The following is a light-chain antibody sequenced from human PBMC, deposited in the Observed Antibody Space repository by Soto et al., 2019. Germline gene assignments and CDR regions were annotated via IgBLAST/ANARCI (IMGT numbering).Light chain of an antibody. CDR3: QRYNNWPPYT. CDR2: GAS. J-gene: IGKJ2*01. CDR1: QSVSSN. V-gene: IGKV3-15*01. Sequence: EIVMTQSPATLSVSPGERATLSCRASQSVSSNLAWYQQKPGQAPRLHIYGASTRATGISARLSGSGSGTEFTLSISSRRSEDFAVYYCQRYNNWPPYTFGQGNKLEIK.